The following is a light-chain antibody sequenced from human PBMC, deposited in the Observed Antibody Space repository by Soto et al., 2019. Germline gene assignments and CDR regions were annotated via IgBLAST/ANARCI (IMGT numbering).Light chain of an antibody. CDR1: RSDVGGYNL. J-gene: IGLJ2*01. Sequence: QSVLTQTASVSGSPGQSITMSCTGSRSDVGGYNLVSWYQQHPGKAPKLLISDDNKRPSGVSDRFSGSKSGNTASLTISGLQAEDEGDYYCSSYAGRFTLVFGGGTKLTVL. CDR3: SSYAGRFTLV. CDR2: DDN. V-gene: IGLV2-23*01.